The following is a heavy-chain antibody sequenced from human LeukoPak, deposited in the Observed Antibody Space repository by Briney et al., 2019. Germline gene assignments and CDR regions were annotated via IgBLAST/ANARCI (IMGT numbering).Heavy chain of an antibody. CDR2: ISSSSTYI. V-gene: IGHV3-21*01. CDR3: ARAYCSSTRCSYYFDS. Sequence: GGSLRLSCAASGFTFDSYGMNWVRQAPGKGLEWISSISSSSTYIYYADSVKGRFTISRDNAKNSLYQQMNSLRAEDTAVYYCARAYCSSTRCSYYFDSWGQGTLVTVSS. D-gene: IGHD2-2*01. J-gene: IGHJ4*02. CDR1: GFTFDSYG.